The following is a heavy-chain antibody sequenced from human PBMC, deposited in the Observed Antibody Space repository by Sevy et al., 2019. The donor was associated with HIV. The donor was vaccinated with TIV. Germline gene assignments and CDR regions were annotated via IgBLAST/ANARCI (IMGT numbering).Heavy chain of an antibody. CDR2: IGSGSGYI. CDR1: GFSFSDYN. Sequence: GGSLRLSCAASGFSFSDYNMNWVRQAPGKGLEWVSFIGSGSGYIYYADSMKGRFTISRDNAKNSLYLQLNSLRAEDTAVYYCARDKTILEGRYGMDVWGQGTTVTVSS. J-gene: IGHJ6*02. D-gene: IGHD3-3*01. V-gene: IGHV3-21*01. CDR3: ARDKTILEGRYGMDV.